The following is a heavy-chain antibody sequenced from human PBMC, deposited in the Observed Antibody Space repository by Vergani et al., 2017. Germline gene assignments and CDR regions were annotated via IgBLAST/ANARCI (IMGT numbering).Heavy chain of an antibody. V-gene: IGHV3-48*03. J-gene: IGHJ4*02. CDR2: ISSSGSTI. CDR1: GFTFSSYE. Sequence: EVQLVESGGGLVQPGGSLRLSCAASGFTFSSYEMNWVRQAPGKGLEWVSYISSSGSTIYYADSVKGRFTISRDNAKNSLYLQMNSLRAEDTAVYYCAKDHGGITIFGVVNPGYYFDYWGQGTLVTVSS. D-gene: IGHD3-3*01. CDR3: AKDHGGITIFGVVNPGYYFDY.